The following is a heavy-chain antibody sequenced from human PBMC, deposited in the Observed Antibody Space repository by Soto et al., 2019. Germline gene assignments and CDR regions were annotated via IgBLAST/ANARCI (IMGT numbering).Heavy chain of an antibody. D-gene: IGHD1-26*01. CDR1: GGTFSSYA. J-gene: IGHJ6*02. CDR2: IIPIFGTA. CDR3: ARGWVGGWELPYYYYGMDV. Sequence: QVQLVQSGAEVKKPGSSVKVSCKASGGTFSSYAISWVRQAPGQGLEWMGGIIPIFGTANYAQKFQGRVTITADESTSTAYMELSSLRSEDTAVYYCARGWVGGWELPYYYYGMDVWGQGTTVTVSS. V-gene: IGHV1-69*01.